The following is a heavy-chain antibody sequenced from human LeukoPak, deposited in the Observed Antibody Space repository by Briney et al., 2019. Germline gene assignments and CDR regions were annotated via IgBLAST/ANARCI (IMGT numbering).Heavy chain of an antibody. CDR3: ARGYDSSERWEDAFDI. CDR2: ISSSSSYI. D-gene: IGHD3-22*01. CDR1: GFTFSSYS. Sequence: GSLRLSCAASGFTFSSYSMNWVRQAPGKGLEWVSSISSSSSYIYYADSVKGRFTISRDNAKNSLYLQMNSLRAEDTAVYYCARGYDSSERWEDAFDIWGQGTMVTVSS. J-gene: IGHJ3*02. V-gene: IGHV3-21*01.